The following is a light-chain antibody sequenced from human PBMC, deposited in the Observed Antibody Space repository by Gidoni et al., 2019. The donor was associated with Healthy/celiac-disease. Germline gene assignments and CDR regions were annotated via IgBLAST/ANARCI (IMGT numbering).Light chain of an antibody. V-gene: IGKV3D-20*01. CDR1: QSVSSSD. CDR3: QQYGSSPRT. J-gene: IGKJ1*01. Sequence: EIVLTQSPATLSLSPGERATLSCGASQSVSSSDLAWYQQTPGLAPRLLIYDASSRATGIPDRFSGSGSGTDFTLTISRLEPEDFAVYYCQQYGSSPRTFGQGTKVEIK. CDR2: DAS.